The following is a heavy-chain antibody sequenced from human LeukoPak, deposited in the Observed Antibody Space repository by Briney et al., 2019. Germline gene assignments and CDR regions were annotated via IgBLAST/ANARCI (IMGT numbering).Heavy chain of an antibody. CDR2: IYYSGST. D-gene: IGHD3-9*01. J-gene: IGHJ4*02. Sequence: SETLSLTCTVSGGSISSYYWSWIRQPPGKGLEWIGYIYYSGSTNYNPSLKSRVTISVDTSKNQFSLKLSSVTAADTAVYYCARTSLMYCDILTGYYSPKYYFDYWGQGTLVTVSS. V-gene: IGHV4-59*01. CDR3: ARTSLMYCDILTGYYSPKYYFDY. CDR1: GGSISSYY.